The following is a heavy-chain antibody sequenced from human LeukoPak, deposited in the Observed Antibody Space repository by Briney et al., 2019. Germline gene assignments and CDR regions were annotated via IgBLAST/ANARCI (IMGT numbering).Heavy chain of an antibody. V-gene: IGHV3-21*01. Sequence: GGSLRLSCAASGFTFSSYSMNWVRQAPGKGLEWVSSISSSSSYIYYADSVKGRFTISRDNSKNTLYLQMNSLRAEDTAVYYCARDRNTVFDYWGQGTLVTVSP. D-gene: IGHD4-17*01. CDR2: ISSSSSYI. CDR3: ARDRNTVFDY. J-gene: IGHJ4*02. CDR1: GFTFSSYS.